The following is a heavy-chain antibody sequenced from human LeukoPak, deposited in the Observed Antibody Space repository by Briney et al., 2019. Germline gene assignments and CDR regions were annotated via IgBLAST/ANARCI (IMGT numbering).Heavy chain of an antibody. CDR3: AAIASAGFWFDP. Sequence: PSETLSLTCAVSGDSISSPNWWSWVRQPPGKGLEWIGEIYHSGSTNYNPSLKSRVTVSVDKSKNQFSLKLSSVTAADTAVYYCAAIASAGFWFDPWGQGTLVTVSS. CDR2: IYHSGST. V-gene: IGHV4-4*02. CDR1: GDSISSPNW. D-gene: IGHD6-13*01. J-gene: IGHJ5*02.